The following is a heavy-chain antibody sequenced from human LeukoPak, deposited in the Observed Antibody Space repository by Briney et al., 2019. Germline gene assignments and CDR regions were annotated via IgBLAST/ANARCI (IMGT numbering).Heavy chain of an antibody. J-gene: IGHJ3*02. CDR1: GGSFSGYY. Sequence: SETLSLTCAVYGGSFSGYYWSWIRQPPGKGLEWIGEINHSGSTNYNPCLKSRVTISVDTSKNQFSLKLSSVTAADTAVYYCARGRIITMIVVVITAKGRAFDIWGQGTMVTVSS. CDR3: ARGRIITMIVVVITAKGRAFDI. D-gene: IGHD3-22*01. CDR2: INHSGST. V-gene: IGHV4-34*01.